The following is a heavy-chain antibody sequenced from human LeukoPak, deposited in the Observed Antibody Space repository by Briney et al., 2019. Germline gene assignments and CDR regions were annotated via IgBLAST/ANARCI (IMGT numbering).Heavy chain of an antibody. CDR1: GGSFSGHY. CDR2: INHSGST. D-gene: IGHD3-3*01. Sequence: SETLSLTCAVYGGSFSGHYWSWIRQPPGKGLEWIGEINHSGSTNYNPSLKSRVTISVDTSKNQFSLKLSSVTAADTAVYYCARGAPLTIFGVVKLFRFDPWGQGTLVTVSS. CDR3: ARGAPLTIFGVVKLFRFDP. V-gene: IGHV4-34*01. J-gene: IGHJ5*02.